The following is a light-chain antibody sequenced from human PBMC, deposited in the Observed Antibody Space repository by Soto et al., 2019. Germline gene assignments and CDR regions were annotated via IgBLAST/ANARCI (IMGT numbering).Light chain of an antibody. CDR3: QQRSNWLLT. CDR1: QSVSSY. J-gene: IGKJ4*01. Sequence: EIVLTQSPATLSLSPGERATLSCRASQSVSSYLAWYQQKPGQAPRLLIYDASNRATGIPARLSGSGSGTDFPLTISSLEPEDFAGYYCQQRSNWLLTFGGGTKVEIK. CDR2: DAS. V-gene: IGKV3-11*01.